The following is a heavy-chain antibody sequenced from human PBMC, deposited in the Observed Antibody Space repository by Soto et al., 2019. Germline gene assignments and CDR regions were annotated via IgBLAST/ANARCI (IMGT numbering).Heavy chain of an antibody. J-gene: IGHJ3*02. CDR3: ARDQDGSGSCYADAFDI. Sequence: ASVKVSCKASGYTFTSYAMHWVRQAPGQRLEWMGWINAGNGNTKYSQKFQGRVTITRDTSASTAYMELSSLRSEDTAVYYCARDQDGSGSCYADAFDIWGQGTMVTVSS. D-gene: IGHD3-10*01. CDR2: INAGNGNT. CDR1: GYTFTSYA. V-gene: IGHV1-3*01.